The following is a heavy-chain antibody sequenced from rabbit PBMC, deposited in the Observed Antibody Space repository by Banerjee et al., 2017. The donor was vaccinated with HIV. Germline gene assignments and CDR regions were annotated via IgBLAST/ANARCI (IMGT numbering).Heavy chain of an antibody. CDR3: ARDLAAVIGWNFGL. Sequence: QEQLEESGGDLVKPEGSLTLTCTASGFSLSSYNMGWVRQAPGKGLEYIGWISIGNSTNCASWVNGRFTISKTSTTVDLQMNSLTPADTATYFCARDLAAVIGWNFGLWGPGTLVTVS. D-gene: IGHD1-1*01. CDR2: ISIGNST. J-gene: IGHJ4*01. CDR1: GFSLSSYN. V-gene: IGHV1S37*01.